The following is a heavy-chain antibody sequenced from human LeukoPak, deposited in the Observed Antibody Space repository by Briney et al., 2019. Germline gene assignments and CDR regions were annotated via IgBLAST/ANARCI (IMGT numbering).Heavy chain of an antibody. J-gene: IGHJ3*02. CDR3: ASRETWGYYYDSSGYSPDAFDI. D-gene: IGHD3-22*01. CDR1: GGTFSSYA. Sequence: GASVKVSCKASGGTFSSYAISWVRQAPGQGLERMGRIIPIFGTANYAQKFQGRVTITTDESTSTAYMELSSLRSEDTAVYYCASRETWGYYYDSSGYSPDAFDIWGQGTMVTVSS. V-gene: IGHV1-69*05. CDR2: IIPIFGTA.